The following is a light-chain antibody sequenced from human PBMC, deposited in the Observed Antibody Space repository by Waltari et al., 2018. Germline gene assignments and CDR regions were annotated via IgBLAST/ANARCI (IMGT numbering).Light chain of an antibody. CDR1: HLPKTD. CDR3: YSTDSSGNHRV. V-gene: IGLV3-10*01. J-gene: IGLJ2*01. Sequence: SYELTQPPPVSVSPGHTAMITCSGYHLPKTDHSWYQQKSGQAPVLVIYEDSKRPSGIPERFSGSSSGTMATLTISGAQVEDEADYYCYSTDSSGNHRVFGGGTKLTVL. CDR2: EDS.